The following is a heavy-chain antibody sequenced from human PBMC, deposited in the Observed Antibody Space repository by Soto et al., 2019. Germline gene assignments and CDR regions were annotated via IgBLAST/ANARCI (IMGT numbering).Heavy chain of an antibody. D-gene: IGHD3-3*01. CDR3: ARDSGVTIFGGSPTPLGMDV. V-gene: IGHV3-48*03. CDR1: GFTFSSYA. J-gene: IGHJ6*02. Sequence: PGGSLRLSCAASGFTFSSYAMSWVRQAPGKGLEWVSYISSSGSTIYYADSVKGRFTISRDNAKNSLYLQMNSLRAEDTAVYYCARDSGVTIFGGSPTPLGMDVWGQGTTVTVSS. CDR2: ISSSGSTI.